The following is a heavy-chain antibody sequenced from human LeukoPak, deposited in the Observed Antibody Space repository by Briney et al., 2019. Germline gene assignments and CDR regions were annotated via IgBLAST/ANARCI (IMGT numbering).Heavy chain of an antibody. Sequence: SETLSLTCTVSGYSISSGYYWAWIRQPPGKGLEWIGSIYYSGSTYYNPSLKSRVNISVDTSKNQFSLKLRSVTAADTAFYYCARGKSRGSHIDYWGQGTLVTVSS. V-gene: IGHV4-38-2*02. CDR1: GYSISSGYY. CDR2: IYYSGST. J-gene: IGHJ4*02. D-gene: IGHD1-26*01. CDR3: ARGKSRGSHIDY.